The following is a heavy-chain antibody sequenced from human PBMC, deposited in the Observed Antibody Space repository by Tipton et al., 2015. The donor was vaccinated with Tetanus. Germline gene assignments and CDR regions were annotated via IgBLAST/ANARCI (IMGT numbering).Heavy chain of an antibody. Sequence: QLVQSGAEVKKPGASVKVSCKASGYTFTGYYIYWVRQAPGQGLEWMGWIDPNSGGTVYAQKFQGRVTMTRDTSISTAYMELSRLRSDDTAVYYCARDRGDYIYYGMDVWGPGTTVTVSS. CDR3: ARDRGDYIYYGMDV. CDR1: GYTFTGYY. V-gene: IGHV1-2*02. D-gene: IGHD3-22*01. J-gene: IGHJ6*02. CDR2: IDPNSGGT.